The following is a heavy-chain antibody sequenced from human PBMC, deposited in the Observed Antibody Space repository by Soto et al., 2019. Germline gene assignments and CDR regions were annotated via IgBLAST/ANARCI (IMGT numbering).Heavy chain of an antibody. CDR3: ARGPTDHFDSSSRPYYLPHCFDT. V-gene: IGHV5-51*03. J-gene: IGHJ5*02. CDR1: GYSFTTYW. D-gene: IGHD3-22*01. CDR2: IYPGGSDT. Sequence: PGESLKISCKGSGYSFTTYWIGWVRQMPGKGLEWMGVIYPGGSDTRYSPSFQGQVTISADKSINTAYLQWSSLKASDTAMYYCARGPTDHFDSSSRPYYLPHCFDTWGQGTLVTVSS.